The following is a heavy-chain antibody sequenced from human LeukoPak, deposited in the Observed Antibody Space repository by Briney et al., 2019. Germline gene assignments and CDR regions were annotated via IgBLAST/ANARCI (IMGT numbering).Heavy chain of an antibody. J-gene: IGHJ4*02. D-gene: IGHD3-9*01. V-gene: IGHV4-39*01. Sequence: PSETLSLTRTVSGGSISSSSYYWGWIRQPPGKGLEWIGSSYYSGSTYYNPSLKSRVTISVDTSKNQFSLKLSSVTAADTAVYYCARHASEDYDILTGYSFDYWGQGTLVTVSS. CDR1: GGSISSSSYY. CDR2: SYYSGST. CDR3: ARHASEDYDILTGYSFDY.